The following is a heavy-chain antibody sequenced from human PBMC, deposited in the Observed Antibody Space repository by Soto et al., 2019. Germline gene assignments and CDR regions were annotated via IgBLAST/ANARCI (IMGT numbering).Heavy chain of an antibody. J-gene: IGHJ1*01. CDR1: GFTFSSYW. CDR3: ASEGAYDSSGYYIKQH. D-gene: IGHD3-22*01. V-gene: IGHV3-7*03. Sequence: PGGSLRLSCAASGFTFSSYWMSWVRQAPGKGLEWVANIKQDGSEKYYVDSVKGRFTISRDNAKNSLYLQMNSLRAEDTAVYYCASEGAYDSSGYYIKQHWGQGTLVTVSS. CDR2: IKQDGSEK.